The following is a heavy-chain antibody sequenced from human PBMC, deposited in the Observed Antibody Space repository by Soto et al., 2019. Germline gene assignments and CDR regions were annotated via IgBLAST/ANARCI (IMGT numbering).Heavy chain of an antibody. CDR2: IYSSVR. CDR3: TINADV. V-gene: IGHV4-4*08. CDR1: GASISGHF. Sequence: QVQLQESGPGLVKPSETLSLTCTVSGASISGHFWSWIRQPPGQGLEWIAYIYSSVRDYNPSLQSRVTISVDTSKNQLSLRLGSVIAAYSAIYYCTINADVWGQGTTVTVSS. J-gene: IGHJ6*02.